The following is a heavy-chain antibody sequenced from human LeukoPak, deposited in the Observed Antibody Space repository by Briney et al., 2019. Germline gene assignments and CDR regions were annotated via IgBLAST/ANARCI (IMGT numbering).Heavy chain of an antibody. D-gene: IGHD5-18*01. CDR2: IIPIFGTA. J-gene: IGHJ6*03. Sequence: SVKVSCKASGGTFSSYAISWVRQAPGQGLEWMGGIIPIFGTANYAQKFQGRVTITTDESTSTAYMELSSLRSEDTAAYYCARGLGTAMVYYYYMDVWGKGTTVTVSS. CDR3: ARGLGTAMVYYYYMDV. CDR1: GGTFSSYA. V-gene: IGHV1-69*05.